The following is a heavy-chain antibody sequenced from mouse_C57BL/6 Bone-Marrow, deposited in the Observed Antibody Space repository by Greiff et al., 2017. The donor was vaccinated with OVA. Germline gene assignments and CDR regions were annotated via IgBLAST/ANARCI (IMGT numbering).Heavy chain of an antibody. CDR1: GYTFTSYW. Sequence: QVQLQQPGAELVKPGASVKLSCTASGYTFTSYWMHWVKQRPGQGLEWIGMIHPNSGSTNYNEKFKSKATLTVDKSSSTAYMQLSSLTSEDSAVYYCANLYYYGSSTYWYFDVWGTGTTVTVSS. CDR2: IHPNSGST. V-gene: IGHV1-64*01. CDR3: ANLYYYGSSTYWYFDV. J-gene: IGHJ1*03. D-gene: IGHD1-1*01.